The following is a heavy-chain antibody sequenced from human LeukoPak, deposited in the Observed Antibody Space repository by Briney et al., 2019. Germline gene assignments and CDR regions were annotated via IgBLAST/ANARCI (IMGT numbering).Heavy chain of an antibody. J-gene: IGHJ4*02. CDR3: VKDGALMTMIRASYYLDY. D-gene: IGHD3-10*01. CDR1: GFTFSNYA. Sequence: GGSLTLSSAASGFTFSNYAMSWVRQAPGKGLEWVSSISDNGGRTDYAASVKGRFTVSRDNSKNTLYLQMNSLRAEDTALYYCVKDGALMTMIRASYYLDYWGQGALVTVSS. CDR2: ISDNGGRT. V-gene: IGHV3-23*01.